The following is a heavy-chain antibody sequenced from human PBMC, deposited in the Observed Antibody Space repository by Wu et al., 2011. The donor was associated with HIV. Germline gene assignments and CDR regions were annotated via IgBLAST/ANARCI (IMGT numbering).Heavy chain of an antibody. CDR2: LIPLFGAT. D-gene: IGHD6-13*01. CDR3: AMGPQPTSSWYLNAFDY. Sequence: QVQLVQSGAEVKKPGSSVKVSCKTSGGSFSRYSFSWVRQAPGQGLEWMGGLIPLFGATDYAQKFQGRITISADTSTTTVYMDLSSLRSEDTAVYYCAMGPQPTSSWYLNAFDYWGQGTLVTVSS. V-gene: IGHV1-69*14. CDR1: GGSFSRYS. J-gene: IGHJ4*02.